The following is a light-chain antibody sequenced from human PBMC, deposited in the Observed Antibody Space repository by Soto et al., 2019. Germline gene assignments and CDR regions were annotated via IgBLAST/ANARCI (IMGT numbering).Light chain of an antibody. CDR3: LQVKSFPRT. CDR1: QNINNY. Sequence: DIQMTQSPSSLSAAVGDRVTITCQASQNINNYLNWYQQKPGRAPKYLIQAASILQSGFPSRFAGSGSGTDFTLTINTLQPEDFATYYCLQVKSFPRTFGQGTKVDI. CDR2: AAS. J-gene: IGKJ1*01. V-gene: IGKV1-12*01.